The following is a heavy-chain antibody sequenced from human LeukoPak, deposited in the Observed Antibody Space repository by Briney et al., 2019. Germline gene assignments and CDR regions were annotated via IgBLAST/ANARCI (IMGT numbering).Heavy chain of an antibody. CDR3: ARDRSSLEMWFDP. V-gene: IGHV1-69*04. CDR1: GGTFSSYA. J-gene: IGHJ5*02. Sequence: SVKVSCKASGGTFSSYAISWVRQAPGQGLEWMGRIIPILGIANYAQKFQGRVTITADKSTSTAYMELGSLRSEDTAVYYCARDRSSLEMWFDPWGQGTLVTVSS. CDR2: IIPILGIA. D-gene: IGHD3-10*01.